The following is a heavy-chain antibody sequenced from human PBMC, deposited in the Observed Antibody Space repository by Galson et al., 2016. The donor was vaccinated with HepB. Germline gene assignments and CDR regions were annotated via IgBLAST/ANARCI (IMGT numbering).Heavy chain of an antibody. Sequence: SLRLSCAASGFTFSSYAMSWVRQAPGKGLEWVSAISGRGGRTYYADSVKGRFTISRDNSKNTVYLQMNSLRAEDTAVYYCAKDGGDGYNFPYYYGMDVWGQGTTVTVSS. D-gene: IGHD5-24*01. CDR1: GFTFSSYA. V-gene: IGHV3-23*01. J-gene: IGHJ6*02. CDR3: AKDGGDGYNFPYYYGMDV. CDR2: ISGRGGRT.